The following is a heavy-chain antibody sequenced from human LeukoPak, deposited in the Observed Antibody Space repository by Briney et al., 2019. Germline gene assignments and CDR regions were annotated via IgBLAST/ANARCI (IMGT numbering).Heavy chain of an antibody. CDR1: GFTFSSYA. CDR2: ISGSGGST. CDR3: AKDLTAYCGGDCYSGGYFDY. V-gene: IGHV3-23*01. Sequence: GGSLRLSCAASGFTFSSYAMSWVRQAPGKGLEWVSAISGSGGSTYYADSVKGRFTISRDNSKNTLYLQMNSLRAEDTAVYHCAKDLTAYCGGDCYSGGYFDYWGQGTLVTVSS. J-gene: IGHJ4*02. D-gene: IGHD2-21*02.